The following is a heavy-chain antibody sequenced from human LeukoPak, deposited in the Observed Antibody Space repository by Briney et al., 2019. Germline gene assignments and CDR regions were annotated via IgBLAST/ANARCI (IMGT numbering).Heavy chain of an antibody. CDR3: ARDYSSGWYGLGAFDI. D-gene: IGHD6-19*01. CDR2: ISSSSSYI. CDR1: GFTFSSYS. J-gene: IGHJ3*02. Sequence: KPGGSLRLSCAASGFTFSSYSMNWVRQAPGKGLEWVSSISSSSSYIYYADSVKGRFTISRDNAKNSLYLQMNSLRAAYTAVYYCARDYSSGWYGLGAFDIWGQGTMVTVSS. V-gene: IGHV3-21*01.